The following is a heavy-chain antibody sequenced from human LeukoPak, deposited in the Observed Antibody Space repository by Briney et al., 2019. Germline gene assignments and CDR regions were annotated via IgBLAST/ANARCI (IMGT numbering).Heavy chain of an antibody. CDR2: IKQDGSEK. CDR1: GFTFSTYW. D-gene: IGHD4-17*01. Sequence: GGSLRLSCAASGFTFSTYWMSWVRQAPGKGLEWVANIKQDGSEKYYVDSVKGRFTISRDNAKNSLYLQMDSLRAEDTAVYYCARVGGGDYGDRNFDYWGQGTLVTVSS. V-gene: IGHV3-7*01. J-gene: IGHJ4*02. CDR3: ARVGGGDYGDRNFDY.